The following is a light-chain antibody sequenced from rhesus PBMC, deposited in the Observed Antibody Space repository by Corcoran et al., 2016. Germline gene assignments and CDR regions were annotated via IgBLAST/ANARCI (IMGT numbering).Light chain of an antibody. J-gene: IGKJ4*01. V-gene: IGKV1S17*01. CDR1: QNIYNN. CDR3: PTYYDYPPT. CDR2: AVS. Sequence: DIQMTQSPSALSASVGDRVTISCRASQNIYNNLAWYQQKPGTAPKVLIYAVSSLKTGTPSRFSGSGAWTAFTLTLRLLQPEDSATYSCPTYYDYPPTFGGGTKVEI.